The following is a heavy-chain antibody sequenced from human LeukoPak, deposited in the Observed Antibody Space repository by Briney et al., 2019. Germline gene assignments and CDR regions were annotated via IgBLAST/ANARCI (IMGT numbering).Heavy chain of an antibody. J-gene: IGHJ3*02. V-gene: IGHV4-39*02. CDR2: IHYSGST. D-gene: IGHD1-26*01. CDR1: GGSISSSGSY. Sequence: SETLSLTCTVFGGSISSSGSYWGWIRQPPGKGLEWIGSIHYSGSTYYNPSLKSRATISVDTSENHFSLKLSSVTAADTAVYYCARGRGYGGNYLRSFDIWGQGTMVTVSS. CDR3: ARGRGYGGNYLRSFDI.